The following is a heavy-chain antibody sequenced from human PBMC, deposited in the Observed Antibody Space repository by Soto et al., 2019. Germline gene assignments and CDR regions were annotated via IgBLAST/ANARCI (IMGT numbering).Heavy chain of an antibody. CDR2: FYYSGST. Sequence: PSETLSLTCTVSGGSISSGGYYWSWIRQHPGKGLVWIGYFYYSGSTYYNPSLKSRVTISVDTSKNQFSLKSISVTAADTAVYYCARVRGYSYGYDYWIQGTLVTVSS. CDR1: GGSISSGGYY. J-gene: IGHJ4*02. V-gene: IGHV4-31*03. CDR3: ARVRGYSYGYDY. D-gene: IGHD5-18*01.